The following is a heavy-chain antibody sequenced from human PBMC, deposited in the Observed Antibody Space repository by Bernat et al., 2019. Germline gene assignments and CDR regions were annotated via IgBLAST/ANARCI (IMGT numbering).Heavy chain of an antibody. V-gene: IGHV4-34*01. Sequence: QVQLQQWGAGLLKPSETLSLTCAVYGGSFSGYYWSWIRQPPGKGLEWIGEINHSGSTNYNPSLKSRVTISVDTSKSQFSLKLSSVTAADTAGYYCALEWGYCSGGSCPYYFDYWGQGTLVTVSS. D-gene: IGHD2-15*01. CDR2: INHSGST. CDR1: GGSFSGYY. J-gene: IGHJ4*02. CDR3: ALEWGYCSGGSCPYYFDY.